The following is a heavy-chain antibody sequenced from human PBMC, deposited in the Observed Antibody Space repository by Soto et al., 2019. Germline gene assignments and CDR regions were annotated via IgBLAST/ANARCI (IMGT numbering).Heavy chain of an antibody. D-gene: IGHD3-10*01. J-gene: IGHJ4*02. CDR2: IYYSGST. CDR1: GGSISSSSYY. CDR3: ASSYYYGSGSYYDY. Sequence: QLQLQESGPGLVKPSETLSLTCTVSGGSISSSSYYWGWIRQPPGKGLEWIGSIYYSGSTYYNPSLKSRVTISVDTSKNQFSLKLSSVTAADTAVYYCASSYYYGSGSYYDYWGQGTLVTFSS. V-gene: IGHV4-39*01.